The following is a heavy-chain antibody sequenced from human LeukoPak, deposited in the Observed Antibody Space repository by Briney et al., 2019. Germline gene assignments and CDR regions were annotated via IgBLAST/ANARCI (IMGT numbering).Heavy chain of an antibody. Sequence: GSLRLSCAASGFTVSSNYMSWVRQPPGKGLEWIGEINHSGSTNYNPSLKSRVTISVDTSKNQFSLKLSSVTAADTAVYYCARPAVAGTFAFDIWGQGTMVTVSS. D-gene: IGHD6-19*01. V-gene: IGHV4-34*01. CDR1: GFTVSSNY. J-gene: IGHJ3*02. CDR2: INHSGST. CDR3: ARPAVAGTFAFDI.